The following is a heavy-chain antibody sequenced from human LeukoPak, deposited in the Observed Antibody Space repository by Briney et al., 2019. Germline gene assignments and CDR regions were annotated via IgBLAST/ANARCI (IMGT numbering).Heavy chain of an antibody. CDR2: IRYDGSNK. D-gene: IGHD2-15*01. V-gene: IGHV3-30*02. CDR3: AKDGGSDPDSFDI. Sequence: GGSLRLSCAASGFTFSSYGMHWVRQAPGKGLEWVAFIRYDGSNKYYADSVKGRFTISRDNTKNSLHLQMNSLRAEDTAVYYCAKDGGSDPDSFDIWGQGTMVTVSS. CDR1: GFTFSSYG. J-gene: IGHJ3*02.